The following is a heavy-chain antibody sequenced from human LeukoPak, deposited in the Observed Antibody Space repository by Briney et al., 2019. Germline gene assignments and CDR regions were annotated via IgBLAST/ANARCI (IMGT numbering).Heavy chain of an antibody. D-gene: IGHD2-2*01. CDR2: ISYDGSNK. CDR1: GFTFSSYA. V-gene: IGHV3-30-3*02. Sequence: GGSLRLSCAASGFTFSSYAMHWVRQAPGKGLEWVAVISYDGSNKYYADSVKGRFTISRDNSKNTLYLQMNSLRAEDTAVYYCAKRGYCSSTSCHAFDYWGQGTLVTVSS. CDR3: AKRGYCSSTSCHAFDY. J-gene: IGHJ4*02.